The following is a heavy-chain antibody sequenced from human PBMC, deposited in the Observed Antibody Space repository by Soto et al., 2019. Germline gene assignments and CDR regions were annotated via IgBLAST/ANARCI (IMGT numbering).Heavy chain of an antibody. CDR1: GGSISSYY. CDR3: ARTRNWFDP. J-gene: IGHJ5*02. Sequence: KASETLSLTCTVSGGSISSYYWSWIRQPPGKGLEWIGYIYYSGSTNYNPSLKSRVTISVDTSKNQFSLKLSSVTAADTAVYYCARTRNWFDPWGQGTLVTVSS. CDR2: IYYSGST. V-gene: IGHV4-59*01.